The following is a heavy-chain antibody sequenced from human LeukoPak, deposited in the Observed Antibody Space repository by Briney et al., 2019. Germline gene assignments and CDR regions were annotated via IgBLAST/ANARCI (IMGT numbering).Heavy chain of an antibody. D-gene: IGHD6-19*01. CDR1: GYTFTSYG. CDR3: ARGYSSGWYFDP. V-gene: IGHV1-2*04. Sequence: GASVKVSCKASGYTFTSYGISWVRQAPGQGLEWMGWINPNSGGTNYAQKFQGWVTMTRDTSISTAYMELSRLRSDDTAVYYCARGYSSGWYFDPWGQGTLVTVSS. CDR2: INPNSGGT. J-gene: IGHJ5*02.